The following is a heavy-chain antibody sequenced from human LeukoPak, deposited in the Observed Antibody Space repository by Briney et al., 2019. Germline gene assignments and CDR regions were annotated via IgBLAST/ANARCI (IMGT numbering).Heavy chain of an antibody. CDR2: INHSGST. CDR3: ARGLYWYVGRYFDY. CDR1: GGSFSGYY. J-gene: IGHJ4*02. Sequence: KPSETLSLTCSLYGGSFSGYYWSWIRQPPGKGLQWIGEINHSGSTNYNPSLKSRVTISVDTSKNQFSLKLTSVTAADTAVYYCARGLYWYVGRYFDYWGQGTLVTVSS. V-gene: IGHV4-34*01. D-gene: IGHD2-8*02.